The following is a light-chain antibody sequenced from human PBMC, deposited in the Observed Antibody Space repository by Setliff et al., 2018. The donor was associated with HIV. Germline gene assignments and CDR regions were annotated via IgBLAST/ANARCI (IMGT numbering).Light chain of an antibody. V-gene: IGLV1-40*01. Sequence: QSVLTQPPSVSGAPGQRVTISCTGNSSNIGASYDAHWYKQLSGTAPKLIIYGNSNRPSGVPDRFSGSKSGTSASLAITGLQAEDEADYYCQSYDSSLSGYVFGTGTKVT. CDR3: QSYDSSLSGYV. CDR2: GNS. J-gene: IGLJ1*01. CDR1: SSNIGASYD.